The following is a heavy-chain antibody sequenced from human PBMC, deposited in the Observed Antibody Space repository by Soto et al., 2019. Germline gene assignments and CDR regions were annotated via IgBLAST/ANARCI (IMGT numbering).Heavy chain of an antibody. Sequence: QVQLQESGPRLVKPSETLSLTCTVSGGSLRSYYCSWFRQPPGKGLEWVGYITYSGCTFYNPSVKRGVTMSVGTPNNQYSLMVNSVTATDTAVYYCARQGFGELHGLVDVWGQGTMVTVSS. J-gene: IGHJ6*02. CDR3: ARQGFGELHGLVDV. V-gene: IGHV4-59*08. CDR2: ITYSGCT. CDR1: GGSLRSYY. D-gene: IGHD3-10*01.